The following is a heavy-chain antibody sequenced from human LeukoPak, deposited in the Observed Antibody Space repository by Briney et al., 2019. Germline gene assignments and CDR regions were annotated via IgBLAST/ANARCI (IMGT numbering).Heavy chain of an antibody. J-gene: IGHJ4*02. V-gene: IGHV4-59*02. CDR2: IYYTET. CDR1: GGSVSNYY. D-gene: IGHD7-27*01. CDR3: ATRKLGNDY. Sequence: PSETLSLTCTVSGGSVSNYYWSWIRQSPGKGLEWIGYIYYTETSYNPSLKSRVTISAATSKNQFSLKLYSVTAADTAVYYCATRKLGNDYWGQGTLVTVSS.